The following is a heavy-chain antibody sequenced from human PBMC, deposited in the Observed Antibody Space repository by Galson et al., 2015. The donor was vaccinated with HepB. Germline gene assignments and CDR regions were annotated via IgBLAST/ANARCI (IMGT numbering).Heavy chain of an antibody. D-gene: IGHD2-2*01. J-gene: IGHJ6*02. CDR2: INAGNGNT. V-gene: IGHV1-3*01. Sequence: SVKVSCKASGYTFTSYAMHWVRQAPGQRLEWMGWINAGNGNTKYSQKFQGRVTITRDTSASTAYMELSSLRSEDTAVYYCARDYTDIVVVPAATYYGMDVWGQGTTVTVSS. CDR3: ARDYTDIVVVPAATYYGMDV. CDR1: GYTFTSYA.